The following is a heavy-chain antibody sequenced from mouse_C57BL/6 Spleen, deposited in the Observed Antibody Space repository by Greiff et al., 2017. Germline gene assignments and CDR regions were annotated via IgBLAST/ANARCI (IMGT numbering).Heavy chain of an antibody. CDR1: GFTFSSYA. CDR3: TGDYDSNWYFDD. J-gene: IGHJ1*03. CDR2: ISSGGDYI. D-gene: IGHD2-4*01. Sequence: EVKLMESGEGLVKPGGSLKLSCAASGFTFSSYAMSWVRQTPEKRLEWVAYISSGGDYIYYADTVKGRFTISRDNARNTLDLQMSSLKSEDTAMYYCTGDYDSNWYFDDWGKGTTVTVSS. V-gene: IGHV5-9-1*02.